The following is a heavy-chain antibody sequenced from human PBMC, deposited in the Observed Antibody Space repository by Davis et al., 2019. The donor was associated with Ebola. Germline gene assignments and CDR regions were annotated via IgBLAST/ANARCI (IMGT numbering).Heavy chain of an antibody. Sequence: GESLKISCAASGFTFDDYTMHWVRQAPGKGLEWVSLISWDGGSTYYADSVKGRFTISRDNSKNSLYLQMNSLRTEDTALYYCAKDMGDGYNHWGQGTLVTVSS. J-gene: IGHJ5*02. CDR2: ISWDGGST. V-gene: IGHV3-43*01. D-gene: IGHD5-24*01. CDR1: GFTFDDYT. CDR3: AKDMGDGYNH.